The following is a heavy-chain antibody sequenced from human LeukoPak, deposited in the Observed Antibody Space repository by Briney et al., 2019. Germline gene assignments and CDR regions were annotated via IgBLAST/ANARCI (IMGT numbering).Heavy chain of an antibody. Sequence: GGSLRLSCAASGFTFSSYSMSWVRQAPGKGLEWVSAISGSGGSTYYADSVKGRFTISRDNSKNTLYLQMNSLRAEDTVVYYCAKARYCSGGSCYTVVDYWGRGTLVTVSS. CDR2: ISGSGGST. J-gene: IGHJ4*02. D-gene: IGHD2-15*01. V-gene: IGHV3-23*01. CDR3: AKARYCSGGSCYTVVDY. CDR1: GFTFSSYS.